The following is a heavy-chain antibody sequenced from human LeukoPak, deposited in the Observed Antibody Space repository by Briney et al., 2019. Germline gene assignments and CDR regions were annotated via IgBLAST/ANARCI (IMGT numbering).Heavy chain of an antibody. CDR1: GYTFTGYY. D-gene: IGHD5-12*01. CDR2: INPNSGGT. V-gene: IGHV1-2*02. J-gene: IGHJ4*02. Sequence: ASVKVSCKASGYTFTGYYMHWVRQAPGQGLEWMGWINPNSGGTNYAQKFQGRVTMTRDTSISTAYMELSSLRSEDTAVYYCAREGTRGYGLYFDYWGQGTLVTVSS. CDR3: AREGTRGYGLYFDY.